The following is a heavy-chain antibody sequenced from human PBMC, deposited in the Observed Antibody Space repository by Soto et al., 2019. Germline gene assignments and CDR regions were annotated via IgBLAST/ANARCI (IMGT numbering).Heavy chain of an antibody. D-gene: IGHD4-17*01. Sequence: SVKVSCKASGGTFSSYAISWVRQAPGQGLEWMGGIIPIFGTANYAQKFQGRVTITADESTSTAYMELSSLRSEDTAVYYCARVTTYLSREYYFDYWGQGTLVTVPQ. V-gene: IGHV1-69*13. CDR3: ARVTTYLSREYYFDY. CDR2: IIPIFGTA. CDR1: GGTFSSYA. J-gene: IGHJ4*02.